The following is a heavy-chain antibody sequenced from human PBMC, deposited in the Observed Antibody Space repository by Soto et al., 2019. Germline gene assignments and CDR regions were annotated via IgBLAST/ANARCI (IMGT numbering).Heavy chain of an antibody. Sequence: GESLKISCKGSGYSFTSYWIGWVRQMPGKGLEWMGIIYPGDSDTRYSPSFQGQVTISADKSISTAYLQWSSLKASDTAMYYCARVNLRFFWSGYPPLSSSGWYYFDYWGQGTLVTVSS. CDR1: GYSFTSYW. CDR3: ARVNLRFFWSGYPPLSSSGWYYFDY. J-gene: IGHJ4*02. CDR2: IYPGDSDT. D-gene: IGHD3-3*01. V-gene: IGHV5-51*01.